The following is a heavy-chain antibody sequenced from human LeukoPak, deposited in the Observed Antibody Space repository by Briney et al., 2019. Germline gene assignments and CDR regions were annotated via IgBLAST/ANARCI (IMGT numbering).Heavy chain of an antibody. Sequence: ASVKVSCKASGYTFTGYYMHWVRQVPGQGLEWMGWINPNSGGTNYAQKFQGWVTMTRDTSISTAYMDLSRLTSEDTAVCYCARGLINGHDFDYWGQGTLVTVSS. CDR1: GYTFTGYY. CDR3: ARGLINGHDFDY. V-gene: IGHV1-2*04. CDR2: INPNSGGT. D-gene: IGHD1-20*01. J-gene: IGHJ4*02.